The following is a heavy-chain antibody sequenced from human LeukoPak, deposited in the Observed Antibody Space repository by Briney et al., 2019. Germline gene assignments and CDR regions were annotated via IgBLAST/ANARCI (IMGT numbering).Heavy chain of an antibody. D-gene: IGHD6-13*01. V-gene: IGHV4-59*01. CDR1: GGSISSYY. CDR3: ARASQGQQPYLVDY. J-gene: IGHJ4*02. Sequence: SETLSLTCTVSGGSISSYYWIWVRQPPGKGLEWIGYIFYSGSTNYNPSLKSRITMSVDTSKNQFSLRLSSVTAADTAVYYCARASQGQQPYLVDYWGQGTLVTVSS. CDR2: IFYSGST.